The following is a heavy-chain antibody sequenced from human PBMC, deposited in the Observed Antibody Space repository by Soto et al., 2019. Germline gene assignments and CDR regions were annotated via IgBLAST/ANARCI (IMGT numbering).Heavy chain of an antibody. CDR3: ARVSATGTRWIDP. J-gene: IGHJ5*02. CDR1: AGSINSGAYY. CDR2: ISYTGRT. Sequence: QVQLQESGPGLVKPSQTLSLTCSVSAGSINSGAYYWGWIRQHPGKGLEWIGYISYTGRTYCNPSLQSRVTIALDMSESQFSLKLTSVTAADTAVYFCARVSATGTRWIDPWGQGTLVTVSP. V-gene: IGHV4-31*03. D-gene: IGHD6-13*01.